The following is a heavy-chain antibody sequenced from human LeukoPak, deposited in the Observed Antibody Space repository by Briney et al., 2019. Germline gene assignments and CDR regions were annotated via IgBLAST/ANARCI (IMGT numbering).Heavy chain of an antibody. CDR3: AKTHGGWLQPDNVDY. CDR2: ISGSGGST. J-gene: IGHJ4*02. Sequence: HPGGSLRLSCAASGFTFSSYAMSWVRQAPGKGLAWVSAISGSGGSTYYAASVKGRFTISRDNSKNTLYLQMNSLRAEDTAVYYCAKTHGGWLQPDNVDYWGQGTLVTVSS. V-gene: IGHV3-23*01. D-gene: IGHD5-24*01. CDR1: GFTFSSYA.